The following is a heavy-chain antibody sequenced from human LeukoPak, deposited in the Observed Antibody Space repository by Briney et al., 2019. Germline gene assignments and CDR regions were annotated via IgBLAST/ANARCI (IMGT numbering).Heavy chain of an antibody. CDR3: AVNKGNWGSDY. V-gene: IGHV4-34*01. J-gene: IGHJ4*02. CDR1: GGSFSSYY. D-gene: IGHD7-27*01. Sequence: PSETLSLTCAVYGGSFSSYYWSRIRQPPGKGLEWIGEMNQSGSTNYNPSLKSRVTISVDTSKKQFSLRLSSVTAADTAVYYCAVNKGNWGSDYWGQGTLVTVSS. CDR2: MNQSGST.